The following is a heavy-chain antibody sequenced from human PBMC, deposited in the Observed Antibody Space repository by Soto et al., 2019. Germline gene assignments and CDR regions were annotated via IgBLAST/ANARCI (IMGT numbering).Heavy chain of an antibody. V-gene: IGHV4-31*03. Sequence: SETLSLTCTVSGGSISSGGYYWSWIRQHPGKGLEWIGYIYYSGSTYYNPSLKSRVTISVDTSKNQLSLKLSSVTAADTAVYYCARVVGVPAAIPWFDPWGQGTLVTVSS. CDR1: GGSISSGGYY. CDR3: ARVVGVPAAIPWFDP. CDR2: IYYSGST. D-gene: IGHD2-2*02. J-gene: IGHJ5*02.